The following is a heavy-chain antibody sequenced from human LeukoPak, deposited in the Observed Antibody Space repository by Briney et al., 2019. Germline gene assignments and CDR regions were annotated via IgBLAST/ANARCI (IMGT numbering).Heavy chain of an antibody. V-gene: IGHV1-46*01. CDR2: INPSGGST. Sequence: ASVKVSCKASGYTFTGYYMHWVRQAPGQGLEWMGIINPSGGSTSYAQKFQGRVTMTRDMSTSTVYMELSSLRSEDTAVYYCARDYVWGSYRPGDYFDYWGQGTLVTVSS. D-gene: IGHD3-16*02. CDR3: ARDYVWGSYRPGDYFDY. J-gene: IGHJ4*02. CDR1: GYTFTGYY.